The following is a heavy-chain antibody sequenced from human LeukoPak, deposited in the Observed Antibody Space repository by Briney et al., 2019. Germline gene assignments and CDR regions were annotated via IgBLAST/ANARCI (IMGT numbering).Heavy chain of an antibody. J-gene: IGHJ4*02. V-gene: IGHV4-31*03. Sequence: SETLSLTCTVSGGSISSGGSYWSWIRQHPGKGLEWIGYIYYSGSTYYNPSLKSRVTISVDTSKNQFSLKLSSVTAADTAVYDCARVSSLLHASFDYWGQGTLVTVSS. CDR1: GGSISSGGSY. CDR3: ARVSSLLHASFDY. CDR2: IYYSGST. D-gene: IGHD3-22*01.